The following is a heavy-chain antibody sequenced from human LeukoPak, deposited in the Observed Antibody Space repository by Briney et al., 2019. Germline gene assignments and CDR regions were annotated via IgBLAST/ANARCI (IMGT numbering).Heavy chain of an antibody. V-gene: IGHV3-23*01. D-gene: IGHD3-3*01. CDR2: ISGSGVST. J-gene: IGHJ6*03. CDR1: RFTFSNFA. CDR3: ARDQRDYDFWSGETYYYMRV. Sequence: GGSLRLSCAASRFTFSNFAVSWVRQAPGKGLEWVSVISGSGVSTYYADSVKGRFTISRDNAKNSLYLQMNSLTAEDTAVYYCARDQRDYDFWSGETYYYMRVWGKGTTVTVSS.